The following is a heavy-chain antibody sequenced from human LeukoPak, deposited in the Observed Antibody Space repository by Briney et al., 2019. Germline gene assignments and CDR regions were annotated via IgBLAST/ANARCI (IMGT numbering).Heavy chain of an antibody. D-gene: IGHD6-6*01. J-gene: IGHJ4*02. CDR3: AKRSITAQYYFDY. V-gene: IGHV1-2*02. CDR2: INPNSGDT. Sequence: ASVKVSCKASGYTLTGYYLHWVRQAPGQRLEWMGWINPNSGDTNYAQKFQGRVTMTRDTSISTAYMELSRLRSDDTAVYYCAKRSITAQYYFDYWGQGTLVTVSS. CDR1: GYTLTGYY.